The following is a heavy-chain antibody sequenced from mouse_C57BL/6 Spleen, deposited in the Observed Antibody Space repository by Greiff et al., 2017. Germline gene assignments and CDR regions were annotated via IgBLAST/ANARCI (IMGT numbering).Heavy chain of an antibody. CDR2: IHPNSGST. Sequence: QVQLKQPGAELVKPGASVKLSCKASGYTFTSYWMHWVKQRPGQGLEWIGMIHPNSGSTNYNAKFKSKATLTVDKSSSTAYMQLSCLTSEGSAFYYCASHYYYGNCVYFGVWGTGTTVTVSS. CDR1: GYTFTSYW. V-gene: IGHV1-64*01. J-gene: IGHJ1*03. D-gene: IGHD2-1*01. CDR3: ASHYYYGNCVYFGV.